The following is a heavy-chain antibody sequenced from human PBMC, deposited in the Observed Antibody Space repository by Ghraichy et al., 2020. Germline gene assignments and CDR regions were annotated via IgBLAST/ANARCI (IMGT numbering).Heavy chain of an antibody. CDR3: ARVGSRAAAGVIDY. CDR1: GGSIGSSGYY. V-gene: IGHV4-39*01. J-gene: IGHJ4*02. Sequence: SETLSLTCTVSGGSIGSSGYYWGWIRQPPGKGLEWIGSLYYGASSYYNPSLKSRVTISMYTPNNQFSLKLSSGTAADTAIYYCARVGSRAAAGVIDYWGQRALVTVS. D-gene: IGHD6-13*01. CDR2: LYYGASS.